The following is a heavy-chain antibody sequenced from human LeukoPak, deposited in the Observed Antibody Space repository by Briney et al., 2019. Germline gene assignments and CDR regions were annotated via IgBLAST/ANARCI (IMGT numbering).Heavy chain of an antibody. Sequence: PGGSLRLSCAASGFTFTTYSMNWVRQAPGKGLEWVSNIPSRGSTTYYADSVKGRFTISRDNAKNSLYLQMNSLRAEDTAIYFCARGPRGGVGVSFDSWGQGTLVTVSS. CDR3: ARGPRGGVGVSFDS. J-gene: IGHJ4*02. D-gene: IGHD1-26*01. V-gene: IGHV3-48*04. CDR1: GFTFTTYS. CDR2: IPSRGSTT.